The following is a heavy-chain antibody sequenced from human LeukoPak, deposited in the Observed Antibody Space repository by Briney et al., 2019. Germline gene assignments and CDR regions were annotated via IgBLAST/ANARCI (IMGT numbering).Heavy chain of an antibody. V-gene: IGHV1-2*02. CDR1: GYAITSHF. D-gene: IGHD6-19*01. Sequence: ASVKVSCKTSGYAITSHFMHWVRQAPGQGLEWMGWINPNSGGTNYAQKFQGRVTMTRDTSISTAYMELRSLRSDDTAVYYCARDLAVAGTFDPWGQGTLVTVSS. CDR2: INPNSGGT. J-gene: IGHJ5*02. CDR3: ARDLAVAGTFDP.